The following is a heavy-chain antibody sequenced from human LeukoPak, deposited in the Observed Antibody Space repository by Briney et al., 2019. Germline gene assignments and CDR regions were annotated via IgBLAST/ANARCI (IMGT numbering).Heavy chain of an antibody. J-gene: IGHJ4*02. CDR3: ASFYDRSGRDY. CDR1: GFTFSSYE. V-gene: IGHV3-48*03. Sequence: GGSLRLSCAASGFTFSSYEMNWVRQAPGKGLEWVSYIGTGGSPISYADSVKGRFTVSRDNPKNSLYLQMNSLRAEDTAVYYCASFYDRSGRDYWGQGTLATVSS. CDR2: IGTGGSPI. D-gene: IGHD3-22*01.